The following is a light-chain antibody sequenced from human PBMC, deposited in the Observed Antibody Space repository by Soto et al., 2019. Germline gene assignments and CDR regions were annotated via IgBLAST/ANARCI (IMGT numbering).Light chain of an antibody. CDR2: GAS. CDR1: QYVSGSY. Sequence: VLPQSPGTLSLSPGERATLFCRASQYVSGSYLAWYQQKPGQAPRLLIYGASTRATGIPDRFSGGGSETDFTLTISRLEPEDFAVYYCQQYGSSPLTFGGGTKV. V-gene: IGKV3-20*01. CDR3: QQYGSSPLT. J-gene: IGKJ4*01.